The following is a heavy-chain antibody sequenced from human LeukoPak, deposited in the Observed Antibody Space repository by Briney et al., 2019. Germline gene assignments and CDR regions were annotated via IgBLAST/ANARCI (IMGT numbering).Heavy chain of an antibody. V-gene: IGHV3-30-3*01. CDR3: ARDHRTYSSSWNNWFDP. CDR2: ISYDGSNK. D-gene: IGHD6-13*01. CDR1: GFTFSSYA. Sequence: PGGSLRLSCAASGFTFSSYAMHWVRQAPGKGLEWVAVISYDGSNKYYADSVKGRFTISRDNSKNTLYLQMNSLRAEDTAVYYCARDHRTYSSSWNNWFDPWGQGTLVTVSS. J-gene: IGHJ5*02.